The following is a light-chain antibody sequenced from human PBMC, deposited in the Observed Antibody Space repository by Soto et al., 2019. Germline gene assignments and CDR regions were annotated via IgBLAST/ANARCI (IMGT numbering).Light chain of an antibody. Sequence: DIQMTQSPSSLSESVGDRVTITCRASQGISNYLVWYQQIPGKVPKLLIYAATTLQSGVPSRFSGSGSGTDFTLTISGLQPEDVATYYCQNYNGAPWTFGQGTKVEIK. J-gene: IGKJ1*01. V-gene: IGKV1-27*01. CDR3: QNYNGAPWT. CDR1: QGISNY. CDR2: AAT.